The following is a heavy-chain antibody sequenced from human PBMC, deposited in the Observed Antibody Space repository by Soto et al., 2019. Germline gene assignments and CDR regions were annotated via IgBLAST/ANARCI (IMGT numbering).Heavy chain of an antibody. CDR3: ARDRSSGSYLEYYYYYGMDV. D-gene: IGHD3-10*01. V-gene: IGHV3-7*05. CDR2: IKQDGSEK. Sequence: GGSLRLSCAASGFTFSSYWMSWVRQAPGKGLEWVANIKQDGSEKYYVDSVKGRFTISRDNAKNSLYLQMNSLRAEDTAVYYCARDRSSGSYLEYYYYYGMDVWGQGTTVTVSS. J-gene: IGHJ6*02. CDR1: GFTFSSYW.